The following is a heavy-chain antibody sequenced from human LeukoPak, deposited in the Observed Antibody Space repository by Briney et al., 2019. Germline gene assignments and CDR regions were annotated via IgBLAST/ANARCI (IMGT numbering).Heavy chain of an antibody. J-gene: IGHJ3*02. CDR3: ARRTDYGGNSFSAFDI. Sequence: SETLSLTCTVSGGSISSSYWSWIRQPPGKGLEWIGYIYYSGSTNYNPSLKSRVTISVDTSKNQFSLKLSSVTAADTAVYYCARRTDYGGNSFSAFDIWGQGTMVTVSS. D-gene: IGHD4-23*01. CDR2: IYYSGST. CDR1: GGSISSSY. V-gene: IGHV4-59*08.